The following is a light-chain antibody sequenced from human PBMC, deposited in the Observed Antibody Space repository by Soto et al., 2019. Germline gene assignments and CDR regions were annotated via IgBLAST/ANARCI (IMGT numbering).Light chain of an antibody. CDR3: QQYARAPLT. Sequence: EIVLTQSPGTLSVSPGERVTLSCRASQSVSNNYLAWYVQKPGQAPRLLIDGASSRATGIPDRFSGSGFGTDFTLTISRLEPEDFAVYFCQQYARAPLTFGGGTKVEIK. CDR2: GAS. J-gene: IGKJ4*01. V-gene: IGKV3-20*01. CDR1: QSVSNNY.